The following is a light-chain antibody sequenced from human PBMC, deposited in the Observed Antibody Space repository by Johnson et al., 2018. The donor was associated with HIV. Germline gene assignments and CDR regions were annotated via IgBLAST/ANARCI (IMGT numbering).Light chain of an antibody. CDR1: SSNIGNNY. CDR3: GTWDTSLNAFV. CDR2: ENN. V-gene: IGLV1-51*02. J-gene: IGLJ1*01. Sequence: HSVLTQPPSVSAAPGQKVTISCSGSSSNIGNNYVSWYQQLPGTAPKVLIHENNKRPSGIPDRFSGSKSGTSATLGITGLQTGDEADYYCGTWDTSLNAFVLGT.